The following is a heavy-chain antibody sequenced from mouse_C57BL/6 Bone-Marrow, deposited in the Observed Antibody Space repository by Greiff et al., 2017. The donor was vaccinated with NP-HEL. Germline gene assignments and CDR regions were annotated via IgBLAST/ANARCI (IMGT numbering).Heavy chain of an antibody. CDR3: ARSGDGYLFAY. Sequence: QVQLQQPGAELVKPGASVKLSCKASGYTFTSYWMHWVKQRPGQGLEWIGMIHPNSGSTNYNEKFKSKATLTVDKSSSTAYMQLSSLTSEDSAVYYWARSGDGYLFAYWGQGTLVTVSA. J-gene: IGHJ3*01. D-gene: IGHD2-3*01. CDR2: IHPNSGST. CDR1: GYTFTSYW. V-gene: IGHV1-64*01.